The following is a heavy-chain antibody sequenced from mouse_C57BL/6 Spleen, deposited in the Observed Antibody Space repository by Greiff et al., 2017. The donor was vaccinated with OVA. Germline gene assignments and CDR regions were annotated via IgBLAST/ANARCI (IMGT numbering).Heavy chain of an antibody. CDR3: AKISSYDGYYGDAMDY. J-gene: IGHJ4*01. Sequence: EVKVVESGGGLVKHGGSLKLSCAASGFTFSDYGMHWVRQAPEKGLEWVAYISSGSSTIYYADTVKGRFTISRDNAKNTLFLQMTSLRSEDTAMYYCAKISSYDGYYGDAMDYWGQGTSVTVSS. V-gene: IGHV5-17*01. CDR2: ISSGSSTI. CDR1: GFTFSDYG. D-gene: IGHD2-3*01.